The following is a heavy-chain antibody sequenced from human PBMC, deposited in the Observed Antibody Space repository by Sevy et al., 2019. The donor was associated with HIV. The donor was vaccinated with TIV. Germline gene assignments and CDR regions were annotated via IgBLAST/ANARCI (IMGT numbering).Heavy chain of an antibody. CDR2: ISYDGSNK. Sequence: GGSLRLSCAASGFTFSSYAMHWVRQAPGKGLEWVAVISYDGSNKYYADSVKGRFTISRDNSKNTLYLQMNSLRAEDTAVCYCAKDRAWRYYDYVLVSSDHFDYWGQGTLVTVSS. CDR3: AKDRAWRYYDYVLVSSDHFDY. D-gene: IGHD3-16*01. CDR1: GFTFSSYA. J-gene: IGHJ4*02. V-gene: IGHV3-30-3*01.